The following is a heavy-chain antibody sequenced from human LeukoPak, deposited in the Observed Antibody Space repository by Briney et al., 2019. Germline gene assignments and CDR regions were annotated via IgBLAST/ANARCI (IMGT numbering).Heavy chain of an antibody. J-gene: IGHJ4*02. V-gene: IGHV3-23*01. D-gene: IGHD3-22*01. Sequence: GGSLRLSCAASGFTFSSYAMSWVRQAPGKGLEWVSAISGSGGSTYYADSVKGRFTISRDNSKNTLYLQMNSLRAEDTAVYYCAKVKNYYDSSGYLPDYWGQGTLVTVSS. CDR2: ISGSGGST. CDR1: GFTFSSYA. CDR3: AKVKNYYDSSGYLPDY.